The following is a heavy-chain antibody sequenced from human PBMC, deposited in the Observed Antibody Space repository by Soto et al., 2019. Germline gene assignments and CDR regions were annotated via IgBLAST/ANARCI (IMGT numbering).Heavy chain of an antibody. D-gene: IGHD2-15*01. CDR2: IKSEANGVTT. Sequence: EVQLVESGGGLVKPGGSLRLSCAASGFSFSNAGMKWVRQAPGKWLAWVGRIKSEANGVTTDHAAAVKGRFIISSDDSKHVRFLQVDSLIPEDSAFYYCAYYRDCIARHVDSWAQRTRVTVPS. CDR1: GFSFSNAG. V-gene: IGHV3-15*07. J-gene: IGHJ4*02. CDR3: AYYRDCIARHVDS.